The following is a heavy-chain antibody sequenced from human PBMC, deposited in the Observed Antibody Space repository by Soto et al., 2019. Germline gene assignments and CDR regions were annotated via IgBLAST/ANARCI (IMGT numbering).Heavy chain of an antibody. J-gene: IGHJ4*02. CDR1: GYTFTNYV. V-gene: IGHV1-18*01. CDR2: ISPFNGHT. D-gene: IGHD1-26*01. CDR3: ARDAGGGSYLAY. Sequence: QVQLVQSGGEVKRHGASVKVSCKPSGYTFTNYVIDWVRQAPGQGLEWMGWISPFNGHTKYAQKFQGRVTLTTDTSTSTAYMELTSLRFDDTAVYYCARDAGGGSYLAYWGQGTLVTVSS.